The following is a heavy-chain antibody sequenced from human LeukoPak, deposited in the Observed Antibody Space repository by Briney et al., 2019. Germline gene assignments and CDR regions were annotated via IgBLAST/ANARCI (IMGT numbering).Heavy chain of an antibody. V-gene: IGHV1-24*01. CDR1: VYTLTELS. J-gene: IGHJ4*02. D-gene: IGHD3-10*01. CDR3: ATSSLITMARSPFDY. Sequence: ASVKVSCKVSVYTLTELSMHWVRQAPGKGLEWMGGFDPEDGETIYAQKFQGRVTMTEDTSTDTAYMELSSLRSEDTAVYYCATSSLITMARSPFDYWGQGTLVTVSS. CDR2: FDPEDGET.